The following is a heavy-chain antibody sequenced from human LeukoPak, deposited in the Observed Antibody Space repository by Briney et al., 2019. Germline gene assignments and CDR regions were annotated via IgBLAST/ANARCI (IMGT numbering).Heavy chain of an antibody. CDR3: AKGNPTYCSGGSCYEPYYYGMDV. V-gene: IGHV3-23*01. Sequence: PGGSLRLSCAASGFTFSSYAMSWVRQAPGKGLEWVSAISGSGGSTYYADSVKGRFTISRDNSKNTLYLQMNSLRAEDTAVYYCAKGNPTYCSGGSCYEPYYYGMDVWGQGTTVTVSS. CDR1: GFTFSSYA. D-gene: IGHD2-15*01. J-gene: IGHJ6*02. CDR2: ISGSGGST.